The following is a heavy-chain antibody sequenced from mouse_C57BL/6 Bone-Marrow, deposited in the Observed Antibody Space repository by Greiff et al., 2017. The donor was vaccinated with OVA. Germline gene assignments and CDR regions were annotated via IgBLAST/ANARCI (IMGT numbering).Heavy chain of an antibody. J-gene: IGHJ2*01. V-gene: IGHV14-4*01. CDR2: LDPENGDT. D-gene: IGHD2-1*01. Sequence: VQLQQSGAELVRPGASVKLSCTASGFNIKDDYMHWVKQRPEQGLEWIGWLDPENGDTEYASKFQGKATITADTSSNTAYLQLSSLTSEDTAVYDCTSYGNFDYWGQGTTLTVSA. CDR1: GFNIKDDY. CDR3: TSYGNFDY.